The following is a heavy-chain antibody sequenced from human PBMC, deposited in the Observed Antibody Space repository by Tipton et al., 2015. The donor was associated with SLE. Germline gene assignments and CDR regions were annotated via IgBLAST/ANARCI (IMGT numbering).Heavy chain of an antibody. D-gene: IGHD2-15*01. CDR2: IYHSGNT. CDR3: ARGLQGFDY. J-gene: IGHJ4*02. Sequence: TLSLTCTVSGGSISSYYWSWIRQPPGKGLEWIGYIYHSGNTYYNPSLKSRVTISVDTSKNQFSLKLSSVTAADTAVYYCARGLQGFDYWGQGTLVTVSS. V-gene: IGHV4-59*12. CDR1: GGSISSYY.